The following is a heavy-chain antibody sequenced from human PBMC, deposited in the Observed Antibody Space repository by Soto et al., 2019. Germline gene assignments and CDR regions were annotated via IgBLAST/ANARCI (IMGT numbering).Heavy chain of an antibody. D-gene: IGHD3-10*01. Sequence: PSETLSLTCTVSGRSISSCYWSWIRQPPGKGLEWIGYIYYSGNTNYNPSLKSRVTISVDTSKNQFSLRLSSVTAADTAVYYCARRVKYGSGRRPAYYLDYWGQGTLVTVSS. J-gene: IGHJ4*02. CDR2: IYYSGNT. V-gene: IGHV4-59*01. CDR3: ARRVKYGSGRRPAYYLDY. CDR1: GRSISSCY.